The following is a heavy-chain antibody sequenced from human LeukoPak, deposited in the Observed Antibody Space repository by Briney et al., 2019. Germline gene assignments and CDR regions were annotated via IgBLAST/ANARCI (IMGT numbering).Heavy chain of an antibody. CDR3: ARDLKQQLVLGAFDI. CDR2: IYNSGST. Sequence: SETLSLTCTVSGDSITSYYWSWIRQSPGKGLEWIGYIYNSGSTNYNPSLKSRVTISVDTSKNQFSLKLSSVTAADTAVYYCARDLKQQLVLGAFDIWGQGTVVTVSS. J-gene: IGHJ3*02. D-gene: IGHD6-13*01. CDR1: GDSITSYY. V-gene: IGHV4-59*01.